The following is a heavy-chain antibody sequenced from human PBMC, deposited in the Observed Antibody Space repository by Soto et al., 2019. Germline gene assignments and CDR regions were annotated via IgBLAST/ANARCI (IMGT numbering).Heavy chain of an antibody. V-gene: IGHV1-2*04. Sequence: ASVKVSCKASGYTFTGYYMHWVRQAPGQGLEWMGWINPNSGGTNYAQKFQGWVTMTRDTSISTAYMELSRLRSDDTAVYYCARVVGYIYGSGRYYDGLAVPTQGTTVIGSS. CDR2: INPNSGGT. CDR3: ARVVGYIYGSGRYYDGLAV. D-gene: IGHD5-18*01. J-gene: IGHJ6*01. CDR1: GYTFTGYY.